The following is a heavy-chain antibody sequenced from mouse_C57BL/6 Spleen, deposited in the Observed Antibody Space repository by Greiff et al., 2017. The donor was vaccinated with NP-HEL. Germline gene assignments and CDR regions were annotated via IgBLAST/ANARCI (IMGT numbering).Heavy chain of an antibody. D-gene: IGHD2-4*01. CDR2: IYPGDGDT. Sequence: VQLQQSGPELVKPGASVKLSCKASGYAFTSSWMHWVKQRPGKGLEWIGRIYPGDGDTNYNGKFKGKATLTADKSSSTAYMQLSSLTSEDSAVYYYARKNDDYAGAWLAYWGQGTLVTVSA. J-gene: IGHJ3*01. V-gene: IGHV1-82*01. CDR1: GYAFTSSW. CDR3: ARKNDDYAGAWLAY.